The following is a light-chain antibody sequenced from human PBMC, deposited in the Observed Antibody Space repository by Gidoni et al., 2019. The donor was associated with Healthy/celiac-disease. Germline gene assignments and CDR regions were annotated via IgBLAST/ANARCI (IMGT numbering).Light chain of an antibody. V-gene: IGKV2-28*01. CDR2: LGS. J-gene: IGKJ1*01. CDR1: QSLLHSNGYNY. Sequence: DILMPQSPLSLPVTPGEPASISCRSSQSLLHSNGYNYLDWYLQKPGQSPQLLIYLGSNRASGVPDRFSGSGSGTDFTLKISRVEAEDVGVYYCMQALQTPMTFGQXTKVEIK. CDR3: MQALQTPMT.